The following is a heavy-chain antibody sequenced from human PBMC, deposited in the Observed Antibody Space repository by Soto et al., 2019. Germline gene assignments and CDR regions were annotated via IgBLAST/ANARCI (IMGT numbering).Heavy chain of an antibody. V-gene: IGHV1-2*04. CDR3: ARSSGYSGSTCDY. CDR2: INPNSGGT. D-gene: IGHD5-12*01. J-gene: IGHJ4*02. CDR1: GYTFTGYY. Sequence: QVQLVQSGAEVKKPGASVKVSCKASGYTFTGYYMHWVRQAPGHGLEWMGWINPNSGGTNYAQKFQGWVTMTRDTSISTAYMELSRLRSDDTAVYYCARSSGYSGSTCDYWGQGTLVTVSS.